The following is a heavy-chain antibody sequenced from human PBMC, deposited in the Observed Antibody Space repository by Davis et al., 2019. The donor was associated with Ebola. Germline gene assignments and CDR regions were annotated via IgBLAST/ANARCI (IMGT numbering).Heavy chain of an antibody. CDR1: GYNFNIYW. V-gene: IGHV5-51*01. J-gene: IGHJ3*01. D-gene: IGHD3-9*01. Sequence: GESLKISCQASGYNFNIYWIAWVRQMPGKGLEWMGIIYPDDSDPRYSPSFQGQVTISADKSVSTAYLNWNSLRASDTANYYCTRLPHDSILTADALDVWGRGTMVTVSS. CDR3: TRLPHDSILTADALDV. CDR2: IYPDDSDP.